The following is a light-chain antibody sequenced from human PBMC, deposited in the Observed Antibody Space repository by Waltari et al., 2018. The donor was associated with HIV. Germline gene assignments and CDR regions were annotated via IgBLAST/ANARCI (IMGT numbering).Light chain of an antibody. V-gene: IGLV1-47*01. CDR1: SSNIERNY. CDR2: KEN. CDR3: AVWDESLDGWL. Sequence: QSELTQSPSASGTPGQRITISCSGSSSNIERNYVYWYKQFPGATPKVLIYKENERPSGVPDRISGSKSGTAASLLISGLRSDDEADYYCAVWDESLDGWLFGGGTKLTVL. J-gene: IGLJ3*02.